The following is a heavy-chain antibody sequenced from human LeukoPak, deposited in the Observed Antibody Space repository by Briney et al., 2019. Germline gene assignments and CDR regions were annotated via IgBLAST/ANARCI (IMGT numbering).Heavy chain of an antibody. Sequence: PSETLSLTCTVSGGSVNSNNYYWSWIPQPPGRGLEWIGYIYYSGSTNCNPSLKSRVTISVDTSKNQFSLELTSVTAADTAVYYCARDAPDYSNQPDYYYYGMDVWGQGTTVTVSS. D-gene: IGHD4-11*01. CDR2: IYYSGST. V-gene: IGHV4-61*01. CDR3: ARDAPDYSNQPDYYYYGMDV. J-gene: IGHJ6*02. CDR1: GGSVNSNNYY.